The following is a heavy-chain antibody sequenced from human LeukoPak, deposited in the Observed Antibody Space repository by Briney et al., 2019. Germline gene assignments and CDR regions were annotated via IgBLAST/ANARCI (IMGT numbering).Heavy chain of an antibody. V-gene: IGHV1-2*02. Sequence: GASVKVSCKASGYTFTGYCMHWVRQAPGQGLEWMGWINPNSGGTNYAQKFQGRVTMTRDTSISTAYMELSRLRSDDTAVYYCARCSRRQSTVTKPYYYYYMDVWGKGTTVTVSS. J-gene: IGHJ6*03. CDR3: ARCSRRQSTVTKPYYYYYMDV. CDR1: GYTFTGYC. CDR2: INPNSGGT. D-gene: IGHD4-17*01.